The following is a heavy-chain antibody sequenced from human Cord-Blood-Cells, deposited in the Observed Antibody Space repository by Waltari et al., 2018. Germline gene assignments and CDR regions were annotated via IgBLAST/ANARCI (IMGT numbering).Heavy chain of an antibody. V-gene: IGHV1-24*01. Sequence: QVQLVQSGAEVKKPGASVKVCCKVSGYTLPELSMHWVRQAPGKGLGWMGCFGAAEGETIYGQTFQGRVTVTEDPSTDTAYMELGGLRSEDTAVYYCATEPRLELAARDDACDIWGQGTMVTVSS. CDR1: GYTLPELS. CDR2: FGAAEGET. CDR3: ATEPRLELAARDDACDI. J-gene: IGHJ3*02. D-gene: IGHD6-6*01.